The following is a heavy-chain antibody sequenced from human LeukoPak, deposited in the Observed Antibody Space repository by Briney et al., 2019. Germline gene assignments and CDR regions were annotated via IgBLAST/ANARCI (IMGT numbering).Heavy chain of an antibody. Sequence: SETLSLTCIVSGDSISSYYWSWIRQPSGKGLEWIGSIYYSGSTSYSPSLKSRVTISVDTSKNQFSLKLSSVTAADTAVYYCARQDYSNNWLGYFDYWGQGTLVTVSS. CDR1: GDSISSYY. CDR3: ARQDYSNNWLGYFDY. V-gene: IGHV4-59*01. CDR2: IYYSGST. J-gene: IGHJ4*02. D-gene: IGHD6-13*01.